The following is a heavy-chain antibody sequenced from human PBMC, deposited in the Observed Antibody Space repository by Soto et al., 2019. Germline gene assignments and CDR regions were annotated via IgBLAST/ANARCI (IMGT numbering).Heavy chain of an antibody. D-gene: IGHD2-15*01. V-gene: IGHV1-69*02. J-gene: IGHJ5*02. CDR2: IIPILGIA. CDR3: ASADCSGGSCYSWWFDP. CDR1: GGTFSSYT. Sequence: QVQLVQSGAEVKKPGSSVKVSCKASGGTFSSYTISWVRQAPGQGLEWMGRIIPILGIANYAQKFQGRVTITADKSTSTAYMELSSLRSEDTAVYYCASADCSGGSCYSWWFDPWGQGTLVTVSS.